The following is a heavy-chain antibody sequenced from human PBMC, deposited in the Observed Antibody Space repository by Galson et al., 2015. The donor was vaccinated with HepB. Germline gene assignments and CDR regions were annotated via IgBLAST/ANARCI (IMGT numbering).Heavy chain of an antibody. Sequence: SVKVSCKASGYTFTSYYMNWVRQVPGQGLEWMGIINPSGGSTSYAQKFQDRVTMTSDTSTSTVHMELSSLRSEDTAVYYCARERVVPTAPFDYWGQGTLVTVSS. D-gene: IGHD2-2*01. J-gene: IGHJ4*02. CDR3: ARERVVPTAPFDY. CDR1: GYTFTSYY. V-gene: IGHV1-46*01. CDR2: INPSGGST.